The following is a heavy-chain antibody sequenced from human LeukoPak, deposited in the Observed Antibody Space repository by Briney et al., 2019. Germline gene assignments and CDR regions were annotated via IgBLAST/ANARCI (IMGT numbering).Heavy chain of an antibody. CDR2: IYYSGST. CDR1: GGSISSSSYY. D-gene: IGHD4-17*01. Sequence: PSETLSLTCTVSGGSISSSSYYWGWIRQPPGKGLEWIGNIYYSGSTYYNPSLESRVTMSLDTSKNQFSLKLSSVTAADTAVYYCAREDYGDYVRVRYFDLWGRGTLVTVSS. J-gene: IGHJ2*01. V-gene: IGHV4-39*07. CDR3: AREDYGDYVRVRYFDL.